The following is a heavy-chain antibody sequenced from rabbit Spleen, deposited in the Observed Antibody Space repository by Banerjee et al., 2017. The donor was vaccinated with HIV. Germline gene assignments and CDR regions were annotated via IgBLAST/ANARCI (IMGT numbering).Heavy chain of an antibody. V-gene: IGHV1S40*01. J-gene: IGHJ4*01. CDR2: IGAGISYTS. CDR1: GFSFSYSDY. CDR3: ARDLVGVIGWNFAW. D-gene: IGHD5-1*01. Sequence: QSLEEAGGDLVKPGSSLTLTCTASGFSFSYSDYMCWVRQPPGKGQEWIACIGAGISYTSYYATWAKGRFTISKAASTTVTLQMTSLTAADTATYFCARDLVGVIGWNFAWWGPGTLVTVS.